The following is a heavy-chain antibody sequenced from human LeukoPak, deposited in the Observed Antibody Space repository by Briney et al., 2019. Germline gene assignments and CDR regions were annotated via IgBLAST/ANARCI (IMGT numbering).Heavy chain of an antibody. Sequence: GESLKISCKASGYTFTSYGISWVRQAPGQGLEWMGWISAYNGNTNYAQKLQGRVTMTTDTSTSTAYMELRSLRSDDTAVYYCARIESGITPGGDYWGQGTLVTVSS. CDR2: ISAYNGNT. CDR3: ARIESGITPGGDY. J-gene: IGHJ4*02. D-gene: IGHD3-10*01. V-gene: IGHV1-18*01. CDR1: GYTFTSYG.